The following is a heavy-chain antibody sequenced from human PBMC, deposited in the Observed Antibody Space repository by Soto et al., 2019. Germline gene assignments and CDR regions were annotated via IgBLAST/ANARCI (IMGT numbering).Heavy chain of an antibody. V-gene: IGHV3-23*01. CDR2: ISGGGDST. CDR1: GFSFSSYG. CDR3: ARGQGDYGDSDVWFDP. D-gene: IGHD4-17*01. J-gene: IGHJ5*02. Sequence: EEQLLESGGGLVQPGGSLRLSCAASGFSFSSYGMSWVRQAPGKGLEWVSGISGGGDSTYYADSVKGRFTIARDKSKNTFYLQIKSLRAEDTAVYYCARGQGDYGDSDVWFDPWGQGTLVSGSS.